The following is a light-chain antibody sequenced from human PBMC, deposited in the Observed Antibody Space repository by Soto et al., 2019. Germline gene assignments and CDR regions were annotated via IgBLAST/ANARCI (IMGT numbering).Light chain of an antibody. V-gene: IGLV6-57*04. J-gene: IGLJ2*01. Sequence: NFMLTQPHSVSESPGKTVTISCTRSSGSIASNYVQWYQQRPGSAPTPVIYEDNERPSGVPDRFSGSIDSSSNSASLTISGLKTDDEADYYCQSYPSGNVVFGGGTNVTVL. CDR2: EDN. CDR3: QSYPSGNVV. CDR1: SGSIASNY.